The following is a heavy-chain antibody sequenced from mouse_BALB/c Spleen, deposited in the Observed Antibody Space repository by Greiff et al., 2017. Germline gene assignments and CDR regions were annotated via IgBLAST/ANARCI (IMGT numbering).Heavy chain of an antibody. CDR2: IYPGNSDT. V-gene: IGHV1-5*01. CDR3: TRLDVYAMDY. J-gene: IGHJ4*01. Sequence: VQLQQSGTVLARPGASVKMSYKASGYSFTSYWMHWVKQRPGQGLEWIGAIYPGNSDTSYNQKFKGKAKLTAVTSASTAYMELSSLTNEDSAVYYCTRLDVYAMDYWGQGTSVTVSS. CDR1: GYSFTSYW.